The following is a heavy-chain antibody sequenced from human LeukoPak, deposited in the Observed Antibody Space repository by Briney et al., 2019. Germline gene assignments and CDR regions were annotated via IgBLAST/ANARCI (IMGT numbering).Heavy chain of an antibody. J-gene: IGHJ4*02. CDR2: INPSGGST. D-gene: IGHD2-21*01. V-gene: IGHV1-46*01. CDR3: AKDFRIGYSAHFDY. Sequence: ASVKVSCKASGYTFTTYYMHWVRQAPGQGLEWMGIINPSGGSTTYAQNFQGRVTMTRDTSTSAVYMEVSSLRGEDTAVYYCAKDFRIGYSAHFDYWGQGALVTVSS. CDR1: GYTFTTYY.